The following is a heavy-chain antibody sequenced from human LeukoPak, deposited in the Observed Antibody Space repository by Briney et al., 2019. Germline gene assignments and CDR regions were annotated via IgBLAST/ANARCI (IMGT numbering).Heavy chain of an antibody. CDR2: IRYDGSNK. CDR3: AKDPTHYRVWDDYDSTVLSY. V-gene: IGHV3-30*02. J-gene: IGHJ4*02. CDR1: GFTFSSYG. Sequence: GGSLRLSCAASGFTFSSYGMHWVRQAPGKGLEWAAFIRYDGSNKYYADSVKGRFTISRDNSKNTLYLQMNILRAADTAVYYCAKDPTHYRVWDDYDSTVLSYWGQGTLVTVSS. D-gene: IGHD3-22*01.